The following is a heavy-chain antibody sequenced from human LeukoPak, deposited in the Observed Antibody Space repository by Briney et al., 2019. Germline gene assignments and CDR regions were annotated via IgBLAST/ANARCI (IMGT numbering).Heavy chain of an antibody. V-gene: IGHV1-18*01. Sequence: ASVKVSCKASGYTFTSYGISWVRQAPGQGLEWMGWISAYNGNTNYAQKLQGRVTMTTDTSTSTAYMEMRSLRSDDTAVYYCASQKRITIFGVAYNWFDPWGQGTLVTVSS. CDR3: ASQKRITIFGVAYNWFDP. J-gene: IGHJ5*02. CDR2: ISAYNGNT. CDR1: GYTFTSYG. D-gene: IGHD3-3*01.